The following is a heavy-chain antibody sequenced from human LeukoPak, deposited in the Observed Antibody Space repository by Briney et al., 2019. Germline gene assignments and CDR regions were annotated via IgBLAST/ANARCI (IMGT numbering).Heavy chain of an antibody. CDR1: GGSISSGGYS. CDR3: ARAVLTKGKNYYYYYGMDV. D-gene: IGHD1/OR15-1a*01. Sequence: SETLSLTCAVSGGSISSGGYSWSWIRQPPGKGLEWIGYIYHSGSTYYNPFLKSRVTISVDRSKNQFSLKLSSVTAADTAVYYCARAVLTKGKNYYYYYGMDVWGQGTTVTVSS. J-gene: IGHJ6*02. V-gene: IGHV4-30-2*01. CDR2: IYHSGST.